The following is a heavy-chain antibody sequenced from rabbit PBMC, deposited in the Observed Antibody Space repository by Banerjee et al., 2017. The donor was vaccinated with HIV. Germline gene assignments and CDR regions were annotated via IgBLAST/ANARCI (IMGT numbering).Heavy chain of an antibody. Sequence: QEQLEESGGDLVKPEGSLTLTCTASGFSFSSSYWICWVRQAPGKGLEWIACIYAGSSGSTYYASWAKGRFTIFKTSSTTVTLQMTSLTAADTATYFCARDAGYAGSNLWGQGTLVTVS. J-gene: IGHJ4*01. CDR2: IYAGSSGST. D-gene: IGHD4-2*01. CDR1: GFSFSSSYW. V-gene: IGHV1S45*01. CDR3: ARDAGYAGSNL.